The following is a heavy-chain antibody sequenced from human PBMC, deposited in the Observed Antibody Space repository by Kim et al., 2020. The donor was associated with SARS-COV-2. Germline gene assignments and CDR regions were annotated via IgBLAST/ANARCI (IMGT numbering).Heavy chain of an antibody. CDR2: IIPIFGTA. CDR3: ATRGDYGDSSYFDY. J-gene: IGHJ4*02. CDR1: GGTFSSYA. Sequence: SVKVSCKASGGTFSSYAISWVRQAPGQGLEWMGGIIPIFGTANYAQNFQGRVTITADKSTSTAYMELSSLRSEDTAVYYFATRGDYGDSSYFDYWGQGT. V-gene: IGHV1-69*06. D-gene: IGHD4-17*01.